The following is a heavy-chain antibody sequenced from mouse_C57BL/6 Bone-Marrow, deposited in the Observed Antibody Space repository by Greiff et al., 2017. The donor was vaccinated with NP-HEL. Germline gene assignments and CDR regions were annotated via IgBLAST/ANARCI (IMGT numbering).Heavy chain of an antibody. Sequence: DVHLVESGGDLVKPGGSLKLSCAASGFTFSSYGMSWVRQTPDKRLEWVATISSGGSYTYYPDSVKGRFTISRDNAKNTLYLQMSSLKSEDTAMYYCARCFSAYGYDDYWGQGTTLTVSS. D-gene: IGHD2-2*01. CDR1: GFTFSSYG. V-gene: IGHV5-6*01. CDR3: ARCFSAYGYDDY. J-gene: IGHJ2*01. CDR2: ISSGGSYT.